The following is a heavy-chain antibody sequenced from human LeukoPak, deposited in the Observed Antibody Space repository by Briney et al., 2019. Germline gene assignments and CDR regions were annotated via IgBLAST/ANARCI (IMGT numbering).Heavy chain of an antibody. CDR1: GGSFSGNY. V-gene: IGHV4-34*01. Sequence: SETLSLTCAVYGGSFSGNYWSWVRQPPGKGLEWIGEINHGGNTNYNPSLKSRVTISVDTSKNQFSLKLKSVTAADTAAYYCARVPESVGINYFDSWGQGTQVTVSS. CDR2: INHGGNT. D-gene: IGHD1-26*01. CDR3: ARVPESVGINYFDS. J-gene: IGHJ4*02.